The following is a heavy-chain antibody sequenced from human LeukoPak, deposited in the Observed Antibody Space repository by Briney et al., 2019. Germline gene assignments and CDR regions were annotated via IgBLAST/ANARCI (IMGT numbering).Heavy chain of an antibody. V-gene: IGHV3-74*01. J-gene: IGHJ5*02. CDR3: ARDIGWSNWFDP. Sequence: PGGSLRLSCAASGFTFSNHGMNWVRQAPGKGLVWVSRINSDGSSTSYADSVKGRFTISRDNAKNTLYLQMNSLRAEDTAVYYCARDIGWSNWFDPWGQGTLVTVSS. D-gene: IGHD1-26*01. CDR1: GFTFSNHG. CDR2: INSDGSST.